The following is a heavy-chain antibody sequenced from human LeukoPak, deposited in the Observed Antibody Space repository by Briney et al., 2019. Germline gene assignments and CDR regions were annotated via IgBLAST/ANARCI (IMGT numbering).Heavy chain of an antibody. V-gene: IGHV3-21*01. CDR3: AKGDGDYGY. CDR1: GFTFSTYS. J-gene: IGHJ4*02. D-gene: IGHD4-17*01. CDR2: ISSSSSYI. Sequence: GGSLRLSCAASGFTFSTYSMYWVRQAPGKGLEWVSYISSSSSYIYYADSVKGRFTISRDNSKNTLYLQMNSLRAEDTAVYYCAKGDGDYGYWGQGTLVTVSS.